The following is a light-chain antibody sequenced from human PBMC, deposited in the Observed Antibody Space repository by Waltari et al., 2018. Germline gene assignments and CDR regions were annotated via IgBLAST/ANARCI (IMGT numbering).Light chain of an antibody. CDR3: HQYNNWPPGGT. Sequence: EIVMTQSPAALSVSPGARATLSCRASQSLGINLAWYQQKPGQAPRLLISTASTRATGIPARFSGSGSGTEFTLTINSLQSEDSAIYYCHQYNNWPPGGTFGQGTKVELK. CDR2: TAS. CDR1: QSLGIN. V-gene: IGKV3-15*01. J-gene: IGKJ1*01.